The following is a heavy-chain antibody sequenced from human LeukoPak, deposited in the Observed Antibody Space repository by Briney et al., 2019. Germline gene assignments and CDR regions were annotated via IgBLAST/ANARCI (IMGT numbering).Heavy chain of an antibody. CDR2: INPNSAGT. J-gene: IGHJ4*02. CDR3: ARGSESNFWSGYSP. D-gene: IGHD3-3*01. Sequence: GASVKVSCKASGYTFTGYYMHWVRQAPGQGLEWMGWINPNSAGTNYAQKFQGRVTMTRDTSISTAYMELSRLRSDDTAVYYCARGSESNFWSGYSPWGQGTLVTVSS. V-gene: IGHV1-2*02. CDR1: GYTFTGYY.